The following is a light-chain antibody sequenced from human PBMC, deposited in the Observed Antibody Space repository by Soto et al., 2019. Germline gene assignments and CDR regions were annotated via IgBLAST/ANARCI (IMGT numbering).Light chain of an antibody. CDR2: KAS. CDR3: QQYNTSST. J-gene: IGKJ4*01. V-gene: IGKV1-5*03. Sequence: DIQMTQSPSTLSASVGDRVTITCRASQNINSWLAWYQQKPGKVPKLLFYKASNLESGVPSRFSGSGSGTEFTLTISSLQPDDFATYSCQQYNTSSTFGGGTKVEIK. CDR1: QNINSW.